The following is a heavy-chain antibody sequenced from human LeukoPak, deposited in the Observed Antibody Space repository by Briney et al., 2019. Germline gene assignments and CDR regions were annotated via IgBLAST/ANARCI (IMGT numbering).Heavy chain of an antibody. CDR1: GYTFSGSY. CDR3: ARGPRITLIRGGQWYYYMDV. J-gene: IGHJ6*03. D-gene: IGHD3-10*01. Sequence: ASVKVSCKASGYTFSGSYIHWVRQAPGQGLEWMGRINPNSGDTNFAQRFQGRVTMTRDTSISTAYMELSSLRSEDTAVYYCARGPRITLIRGGQWYYYMDVWGKGTTVTISS. V-gene: IGHV1-2*06. CDR2: INPNSGDT.